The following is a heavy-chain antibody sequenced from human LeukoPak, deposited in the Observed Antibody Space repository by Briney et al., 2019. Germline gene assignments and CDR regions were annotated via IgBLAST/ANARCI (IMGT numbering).Heavy chain of an antibody. Sequence: GASLRLSCAASGFTFNSYAMHWVRQAPGKGLEWVAVISFDGSTKYYADSVKGRFTISRDNAKNSLYLQMKSLRAEDTAVYYCAKDSSGYYWGQGTLVSVSS. CDR3: AKDSSGYY. CDR1: GFTFNSYA. D-gene: IGHD3-22*01. J-gene: IGHJ4*02. CDR2: ISFDGSTK. V-gene: IGHV3-30-3*01.